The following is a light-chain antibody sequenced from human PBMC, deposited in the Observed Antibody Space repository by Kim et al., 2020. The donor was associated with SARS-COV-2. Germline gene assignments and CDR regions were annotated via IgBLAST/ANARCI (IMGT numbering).Light chain of an antibody. CDR1: SSNIGNNY. Sequence: GQKVTLSCSGSSSNIGNNYVSWYHQLPGTTPKLLIYDNDKRPSGIPVRFSGSKSGTSATLGIAALQTGDEAVYYCGTWDNKLSAGVFGGGTQLTVL. CDR2: DND. CDR3: GTWDNKLSAGV. V-gene: IGLV1-51*01. J-gene: IGLJ2*01.